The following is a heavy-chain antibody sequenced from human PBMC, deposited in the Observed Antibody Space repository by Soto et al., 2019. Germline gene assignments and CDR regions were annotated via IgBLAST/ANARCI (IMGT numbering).Heavy chain of an antibody. CDR1: GFTFGDYA. CDR3: AKDRSSGSPNYGMDF. J-gene: IGHJ6*02. Sequence: PGGSLRLSCAASGFTFGDYAMHWVRQVPGKGLEWVSGFKWNSGDVGYADSVKGRFTISRDNARNSLYLQMNSLRPEDTAVYYCAKDRSSGSPNYGMDFWGQGTMVTVSS. D-gene: IGHD3-10*01. V-gene: IGHV3-9*01. CDR2: FKWNSGDV.